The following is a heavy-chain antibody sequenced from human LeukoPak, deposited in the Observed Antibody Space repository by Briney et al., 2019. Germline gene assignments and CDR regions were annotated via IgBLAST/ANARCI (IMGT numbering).Heavy chain of an antibody. J-gene: IGHJ4*02. Sequence: GGSLRLXCAASGFTFSIYAMSWVRRTPGKGLEWVSSITSSGETTYYAGSVKGQFTISRDNSKNTVYLQMNSLRAEDTAVYYCARDRPNYYGANGHYYRRDGDYWGQGTLVTVSS. V-gene: IGHV3-23*01. CDR1: GFTFSIYA. D-gene: IGHD3-22*01. CDR3: ARDRPNYYGANGHYYRRDGDY. CDR2: ITSSGETT.